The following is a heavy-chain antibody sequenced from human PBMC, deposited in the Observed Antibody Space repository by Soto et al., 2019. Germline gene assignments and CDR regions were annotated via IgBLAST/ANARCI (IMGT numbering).Heavy chain of an antibody. J-gene: IGHJ4*02. CDR3: GRYGLDYYDTERLYFDN. CDR2: ISSSAVYI. Sequence: EVQLVESGGGPVRPGGSLKLSCAASGFNFITYSLSWVRQAPGTGLEWVASISSSAVYIDYADSVKGRFTISRDNANNALYVQMISLRAEDTATYYCGRYGLDYYDTERLYFDNWGQGTLVTVSS. V-gene: IGHV3-21*01. CDR1: GFNFITYS. D-gene: IGHD3-22*01.